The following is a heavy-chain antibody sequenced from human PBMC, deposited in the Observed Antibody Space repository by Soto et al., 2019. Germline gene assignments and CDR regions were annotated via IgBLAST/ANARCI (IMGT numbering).Heavy chain of an antibody. V-gene: IGHV3-23*01. CDR1: GFTFSSYA. D-gene: IGHD3-9*01. CDR3: AKDPKPYYDILNAFAAFDI. J-gene: IGHJ3*02. CDR2: ISGSGGST. Sequence: EVQLLESGGGLVQPGGSLRLSCAASGFTFSSYAMSWVRQAPGKGLEWVSAISGSGGSTYYADSVKGRFTISRDNSKNTLYLKMNSLRAEDTAVYYCAKDPKPYYDILNAFAAFDIWGQGTMVTVSS.